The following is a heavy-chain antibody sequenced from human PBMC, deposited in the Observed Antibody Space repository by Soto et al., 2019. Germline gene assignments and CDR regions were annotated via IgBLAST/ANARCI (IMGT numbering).Heavy chain of an antibody. CDR1: GFIFSSYT. CDR2: ISSSSSAI. V-gene: IGHV3-48*02. D-gene: IGHD5-12*01. CDR3: ARSGYSGYGYYGMDV. Sequence: GGSLRLSCAASGFIFSSYTMNWVRQAPGKGLEWVSYISSSSSAIYYADSVKGRFTISRDNAKNSLYLQMNSLRDEDTAVYYCARSGYSGYGYYGMDVWGQGTTVTVSS. J-gene: IGHJ6*02.